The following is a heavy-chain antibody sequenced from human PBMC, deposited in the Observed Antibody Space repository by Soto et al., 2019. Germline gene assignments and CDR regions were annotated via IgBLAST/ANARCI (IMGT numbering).Heavy chain of an antibody. D-gene: IGHD3-22*01. V-gene: IGHV3-23*01. CDR1: GFTFSSYA. J-gene: IGHJ6*02. Sequence: GGSLRLSCAASGFTFSSYAMSWVRQAPGKGLEWVSAISGSGGSTYYADSVKGRFTISRDNSKNTLYLQMNSLRAEDTAVYYCAKAPLYDSSGYHYYYYYYGMDVWGQGTTVTVSS. CDR3: AKAPLYDSSGYHYYYYYYGMDV. CDR2: ISGSGGST.